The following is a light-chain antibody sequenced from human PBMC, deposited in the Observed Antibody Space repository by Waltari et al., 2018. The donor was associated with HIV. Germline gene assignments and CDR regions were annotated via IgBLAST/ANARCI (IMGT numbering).Light chain of an antibody. Sequence: DLQMTQSPSSLSASVGDRVTLTCRASQAITTYLNLYQQTSEEAPKLLIYVASRLHSEVTSRFSGSGSGTDSTLTINSLQPEDFAAYYGQQSYSTPWTFGQGTKV. CDR2: VAS. J-gene: IGKJ1*01. CDR1: QAITTY. CDR3: QQSYSTPWT. V-gene: IGKV1-39*01.